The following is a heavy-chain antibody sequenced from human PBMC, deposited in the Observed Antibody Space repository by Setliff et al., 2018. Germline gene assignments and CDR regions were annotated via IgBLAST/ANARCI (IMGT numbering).Heavy chain of an antibody. V-gene: IGHV3-30*02. CDR2: TRLDGNSK. J-gene: IGHJ4*02. CDR3: AKDAYDSSGYGGHYFDY. Sequence: GGSLRLSCAASRFAFSSYGMHWVRQAPGKGLEWVAFTRLDGNSKYYADSVKGRFTISRDNSKNTLYLQMSSLRAEDSAIYYCAKDAYDSSGYGGHYFDYWGQGALVTVSS. CDR1: RFAFSSYG. D-gene: IGHD3-22*01.